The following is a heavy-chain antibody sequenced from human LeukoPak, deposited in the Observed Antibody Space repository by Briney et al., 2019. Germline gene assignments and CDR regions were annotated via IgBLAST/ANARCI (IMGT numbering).Heavy chain of an antibody. CDR2: INEDASII. CDR1: GFTFSGYW. D-gene: IGHD3-16*01. J-gene: IGHJ4*02. V-gene: IGHV3-74*01. Sequence: GSLELSCAAPGFTFSGYWMHWVRPAPGKGLEWVSRINEDASIITYADSVKGRFIISRNNTKNSLYLQMNSLRAEDTAVYYCVRDLILVWTPGDDFDFWGQVTLVTVS. CDR3: VRDLILVWTPGDDFDF.